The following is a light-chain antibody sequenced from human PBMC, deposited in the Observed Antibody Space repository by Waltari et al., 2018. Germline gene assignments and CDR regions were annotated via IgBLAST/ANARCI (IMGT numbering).Light chain of an antibody. Sequence: QSVLTQPPSASGTPGQRVTISCSGSSSNIGVNVVNWYQHFPGTAPRLLIFTSDELPSGVPDRFSGSKSGTSASLAISGLQSEDEADYYCAVWDDNLSGVVFGAGTKVAVL. CDR3: AVWDDNLSGVV. J-gene: IGLJ1*01. V-gene: IGLV1-44*01. CDR2: TSD. CDR1: SSNIGVNV.